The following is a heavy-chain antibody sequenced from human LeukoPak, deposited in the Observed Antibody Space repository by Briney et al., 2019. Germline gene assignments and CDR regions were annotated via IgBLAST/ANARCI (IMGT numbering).Heavy chain of an antibody. CDR2: IYYSGST. D-gene: IGHD6-13*01. CDR1: GGSISSSSYY. V-gene: IGHV4-39*07. Sequence: PSETLSLTCTVSGGSISSSSYYWGWIRQPPGKGLEWIGSIYYSGSTYYNPSLKSRVTISVDTSKNQFSLKLSSVTAADTAVYYCASGYRIAAVDYWGQGTLVTVSS. J-gene: IGHJ4*02. CDR3: ASGYRIAAVDY.